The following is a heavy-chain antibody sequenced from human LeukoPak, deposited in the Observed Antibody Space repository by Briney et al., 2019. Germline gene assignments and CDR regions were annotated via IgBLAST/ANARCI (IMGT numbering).Heavy chain of an antibody. V-gene: IGHV4-34*01. CDR1: GGSFSGYY. D-gene: IGHD3-3*01. CDR3: ALRITIFGVVITDAFDI. CDR2: INHSGST. Sequence: SETLSLTCAVYGGSFSGYYWSWIRQPPGKGLEWIGEINHSGSTNYNPSLKSRVTISVDTSKNQFSLKLSSVTAADTAVYYCALRITIFGVVITDAFDIWGQGTMVTVSS. J-gene: IGHJ3*02.